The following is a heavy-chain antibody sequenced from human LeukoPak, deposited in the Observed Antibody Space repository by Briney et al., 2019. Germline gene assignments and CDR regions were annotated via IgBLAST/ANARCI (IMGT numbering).Heavy chain of an antibody. CDR3: TRDPHALDF. CDR1: GFTFSSYS. CDR2: IRSSSSPI. V-gene: IGHV3-48*02. J-gene: IGHJ4*02. Sequence: GGSLRLSCAASGFTFSSYSMNWVRRAPGKGLEWVAYIRSSSSPIYYADSVKGRFTISRDNAENSLYLQMNSLRDEDTAVYYCTRDPHALDFWGQGTLVTVSS.